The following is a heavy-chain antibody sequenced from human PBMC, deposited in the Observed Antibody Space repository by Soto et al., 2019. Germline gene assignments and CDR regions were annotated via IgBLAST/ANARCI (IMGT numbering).Heavy chain of an antibody. D-gene: IGHD6-25*01. J-gene: IGHJ4*02. V-gene: IGHV3-23*01. Sequence: EVQLLESGGGLVQPGGSLRLSCAASGFTFSNYAMNWVRQAPGKGLEWVSAITGSGTSTYYADSVKGRFTVSRDNSKNTLYLQMNSLKADDTAVYYCAKPGPPLQRLDPLYFDCWGQGTLVTVSS. CDR3: AKPGPPLQRLDPLYFDC. CDR1: GFTFSNYA. CDR2: ITGSGTST.